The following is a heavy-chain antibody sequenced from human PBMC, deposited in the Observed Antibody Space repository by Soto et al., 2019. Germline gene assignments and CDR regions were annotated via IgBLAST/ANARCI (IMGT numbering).Heavy chain of an antibody. J-gene: IGHJ4*02. CDR3: AREHSSGWYYFDY. CDR1: EFTFSSYA. D-gene: IGHD6-19*01. CDR2: ISYDGSNK. V-gene: IGHV3-30-3*01. Sequence: QVQLVESGGGVVQPGRSLRLSCAASEFTFSSYAMHWVRQAPGKGLEWVAVISYDGSNKYYADSVKGRFTISRDNSKKPLYLQMNSLRAEDTAVYYCAREHSSGWYYFDYWGQGTLVTVSS.